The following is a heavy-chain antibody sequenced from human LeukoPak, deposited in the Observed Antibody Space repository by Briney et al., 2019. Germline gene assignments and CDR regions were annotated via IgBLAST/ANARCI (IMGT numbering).Heavy chain of an antibody. CDR1: GGSFSGYY. D-gene: IGHD2-2*01. V-gene: IGHV4-34*01. CDR3: ARVGGCSSTTCSWKYYNSYMDD. Sequence: SETLSLTCAVYGGSFSGYYWSWIRQPPGKGLEWIGEINHSGSTNYNPSLKSRVTISVDTSKNQFSLKLSSVTAADTAVYYCARVGGCSSTTCSWKYYNSYMDDWGKGTTVTVSS. CDR2: INHSGST. J-gene: IGHJ6*03.